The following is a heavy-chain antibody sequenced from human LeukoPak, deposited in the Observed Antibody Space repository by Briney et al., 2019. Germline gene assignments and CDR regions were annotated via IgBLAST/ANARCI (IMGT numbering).Heavy chain of an antibody. D-gene: IGHD6-19*01. Sequence: SETLSLTCTVSGVTVSTYSWSWIRQAPGRELEWIGYIFYSGSTKDNRSLKGRVTISRDTSKNQFSLRLTSVTAADTAVYYCARHEKGQWLRSIDYWGQGTLVTVSS. V-gene: IGHV4-59*08. CDR3: ARHEKGQWLRSIDY. J-gene: IGHJ4*02. CDR1: GVTVSTYS. CDR2: IFYSGST.